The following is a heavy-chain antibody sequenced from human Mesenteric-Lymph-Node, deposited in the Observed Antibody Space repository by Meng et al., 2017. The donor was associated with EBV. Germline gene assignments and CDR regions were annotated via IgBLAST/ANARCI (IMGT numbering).Heavy chain of an antibody. CDR2: INTDGTST. J-gene: IGHJ4*02. CDR3: ARERRVG. CDR1: GFTFSNYW. V-gene: IGHV3-74*01. Sequence: VHLVEAMGQLCQPGVSLRLSCAASGFTFSNYWMHRVRQAPGNGLVWVSRINTDGTSTYYADSVKGRFTISRDNAKNTLYLQMNSLRAEDTAMYYCARERRVGWGQGTLVTVLL.